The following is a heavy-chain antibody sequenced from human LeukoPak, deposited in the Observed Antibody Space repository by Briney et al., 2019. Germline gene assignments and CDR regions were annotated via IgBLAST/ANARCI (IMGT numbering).Heavy chain of an antibody. CDR3: ASPIGIPPGSFDY. V-gene: IGHV3-66*01. Sequence: GGSLRLSCAASGFTFSSNYMSWVRQAPGKGLEWVSVIYSGGSTYYADSVKGGFTISRDNSKNTLYLQMNSLRAEDTAVYYCASPIGIPPGSFDYWAREPWSPSPQ. D-gene: IGHD2-21*01. CDR2: IYSGGST. J-gene: IGHJ4*02. CDR1: GFTFSSNY.